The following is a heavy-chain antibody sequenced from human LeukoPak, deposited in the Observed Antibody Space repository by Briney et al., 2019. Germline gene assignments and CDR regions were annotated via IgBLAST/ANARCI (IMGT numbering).Heavy chain of an antibody. V-gene: IGHV4-39*07. D-gene: IGHD6-19*01. CDR2: IYHSGNT. CDR3: ARARSSGWLNWFDP. Sequence: PSETLSLTCTVSGGSISSSTYYWGWIRQPPGKGLEWIGSIYHSGNTYYKPSLKSRVTILVDTSKNQFSLKLSSVTAADTAVYYCARARSSGWLNWFDPWGQGTLVTVSS. J-gene: IGHJ5*02. CDR1: GGSISSSTYY.